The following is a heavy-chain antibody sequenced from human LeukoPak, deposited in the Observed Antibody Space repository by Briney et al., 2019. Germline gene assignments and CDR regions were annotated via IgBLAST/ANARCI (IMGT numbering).Heavy chain of an antibody. CDR1: GYSFTDYY. V-gene: IGHV1-2*02. CDR2: INPNSGGT. J-gene: IGHJ4*02. Sequence: ASVKVSCKASGYSFTDYYMHWVRQAPGQGLVWMGWINPNSGGTKIAQRFQGRVTMTRDTSISTAYMELSRLRSDDTAVYYCARGQQWLEAFGYWGQGTLVTVSS. CDR3: ARGQQWLEAFGY. D-gene: IGHD6-19*01.